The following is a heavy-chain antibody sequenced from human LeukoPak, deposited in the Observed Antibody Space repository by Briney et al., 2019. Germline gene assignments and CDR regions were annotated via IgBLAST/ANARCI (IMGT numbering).Heavy chain of an antibody. CDR3: AKLDRIAVAIGY. J-gene: IGHJ4*02. D-gene: IGHD6-19*01. CDR1: GFTFSSYV. V-gene: IGHV3-23*01. CDR2: VSEGDGAT. Sequence: GGSLRLSCAASGFTFSSYVVSWVRQTPVKGLEWVSSVSEGDGATYYADSVKGRFTISRDNSKNTLYLQMNSLRAEDTAVYYCAKLDRIAVAIGYWGQGTLVTVSS.